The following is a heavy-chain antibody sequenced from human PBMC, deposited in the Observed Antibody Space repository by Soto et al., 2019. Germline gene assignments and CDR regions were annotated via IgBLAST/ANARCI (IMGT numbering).Heavy chain of an antibody. V-gene: IGHV4-4*07. Sequence: SGTLSLTCNVSGGSISKFYWAWIRKTAGNGLEWMGRVYATGTTDYNPSLRSRVAMSVDISKKTFSLRLRSVTGADSGVYYCVRDGSKSLRDWFDPWGQGTLVTV. J-gene: IGHJ5*02. CDR2: VYATGTT. CDR3: VRDGSKSLRDWFDP. CDR1: GGSISKFY.